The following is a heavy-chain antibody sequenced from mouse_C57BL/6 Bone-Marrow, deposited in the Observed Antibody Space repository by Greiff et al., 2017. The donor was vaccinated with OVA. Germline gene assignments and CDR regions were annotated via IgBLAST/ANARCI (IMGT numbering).Heavy chain of an antibody. V-gene: IGHV1-19*01. J-gene: IGHJ2*01. D-gene: IGHD3-2*02. Sequence: EVQLQQSGPVLVKPGASVKMSCKASGYTFTDYSMNWVKQSHGKSLEWIGVINPYNGGTSYNQKFKGKATLTVDTSSSTAYMELNSLTSEDSAVYYCARSLSGDYWGQGTTLTVAS. CDR3: ARSLSGDY. CDR1: GYTFTDYS. CDR2: INPYNGGT.